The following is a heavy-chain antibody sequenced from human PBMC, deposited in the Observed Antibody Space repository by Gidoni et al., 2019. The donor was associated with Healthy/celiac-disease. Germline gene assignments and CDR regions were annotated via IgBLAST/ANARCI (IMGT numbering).Heavy chain of an antibody. V-gene: IGHV4-59*08. Sequence: QVQLQASGPGLVKPSETLSLTCTLSGGSISSYYWSWIRQPPGKGLEWIGYIYYSGSTNYNPSLKSRVTISVDTSKNQFSLKLSSVTAADTAVYYCARHGGSGDYDYWGQGTLVTVSS. J-gene: IGHJ4*02. D-gene: IGHD3-16*01. CDR2: IYYSGST. CDR3: ARHGGSGDYDY. CDR1: GGSISSYY.